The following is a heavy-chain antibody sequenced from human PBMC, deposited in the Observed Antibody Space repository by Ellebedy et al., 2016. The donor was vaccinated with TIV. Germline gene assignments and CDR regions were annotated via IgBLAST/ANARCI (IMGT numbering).Heavy chain of an antibody. CDR1: GYTFSTYG. V-gene: IGHV3-48*01. CDR2: ISSNPSPI. Sequence: PGGSLRLSCAASGYTFSTYGMNWFRQAPGKGLEWVSYISSNPSPIYYADSVRGRFTISRDTSKNTVFLQMNSLRAEDTALYYCAKAGPQYFDCWGQGTLVTVSS. J-gene: IGHJ4*02. CDR3: AKAGPQYFDC.